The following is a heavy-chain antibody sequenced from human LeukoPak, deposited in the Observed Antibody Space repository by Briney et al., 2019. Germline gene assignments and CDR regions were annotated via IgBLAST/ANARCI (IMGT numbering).Heavy chain of an antibody. Sequence: KASETLSLTCIVSGGSISSYYWSWIRQPPGKGLEWIGYIYYSGSTNYNPSLKSRVTISVDTSKNQFSLKLSSVTAADTAVYYCARAARMHDYRNWFDPWCQGTLVTVSS. J-gene: IGHJ5*02. D-gene: IGHD4-11*01. CDR1: GGSISSYY. CDR2: IYYSGST. V-gene: IGHV4-59*01. CDR3: ARAARMHDYRNWFDP.